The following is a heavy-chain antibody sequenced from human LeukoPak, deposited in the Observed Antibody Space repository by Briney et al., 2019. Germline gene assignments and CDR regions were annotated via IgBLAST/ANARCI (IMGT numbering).Heavy chain of an antibody. D-gene: IGHD3-9*01. CDR3: ARDALVLRYFDWCDY. CDR2: ISYDGSNK. Sequence: GGSLRLSCAASGFTFSSYAMHWVRQAPGKGLEWVAVISYDGSNKYYADSVKGRFTISRDNSKNTLYLQMNSLRAEDTAVYYCARDALVLRYFDWCDYWGQGTLVTVSS. CDR1: GFTFSSYA. V-gene: IGHV3-30-3*01. J-gene: IGHJ4*02.